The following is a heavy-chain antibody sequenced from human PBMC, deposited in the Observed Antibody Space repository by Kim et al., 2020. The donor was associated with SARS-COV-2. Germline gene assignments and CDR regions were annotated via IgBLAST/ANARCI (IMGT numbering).Heavy chain of an antibody. J-gene: IGHJ6*02. D-gene: IGHD4-17*01. Sequence: GGSLRLSCVASGFPFNLYAMTWVRQAPGKGLEWVSVIGSASDTIYYAQSVRGRFTISRDNPKNTMYLQMNSLRAEDTAVYYCARRLPLYGMDVWGQGTTVTVSS. V-gene: IGHV3-23*01. CDR2: IGSASDTI. CDR3: ARRLPLYGMDV. CDR1: GFPFNLYA.